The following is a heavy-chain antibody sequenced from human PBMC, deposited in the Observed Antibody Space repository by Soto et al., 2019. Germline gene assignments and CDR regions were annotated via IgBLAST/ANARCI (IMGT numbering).Heavy chain of an antibody. CDR3: SRDLGRFNFGSAYFVY. J-gene: IGHJ4*02. CDR2: IWSDGSEK. CDR1: GFTFSSNG. Sequence: QVQLVESGGGVVQPGRSLILSCAASGFTFSSNGIHWVRQAPGKGLEWVAVIWSDGSEKYYADSVKGRFSISRDNSKNTLYLHMDSLRAEDTAVYYCSRDLGRFNFGSAYFVYWGQGTLVTVSS. V-gene: IGHV3-33*01. D-gene: IGHD3-10*01.